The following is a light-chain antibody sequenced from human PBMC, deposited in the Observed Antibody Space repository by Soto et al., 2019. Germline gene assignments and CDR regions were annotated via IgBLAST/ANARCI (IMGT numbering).Light chain of an antibody. Sequence: QSVLTQPPSASGAPGQRVTISCYGSRSNIGSNYVYWYQQLPGAAPKVVIYRSNQRPSGVPDRFSGSKSGTSASLSISGLRSEDEADYYCASWDDRMYAALFGGGTQLTVL. CDR3: ASWDDRMYAAL. V-gene: IGLV1-47*01. J-gene: IGLJ7*01. CDR2: RSN. CDR1: RSNIGSNY.